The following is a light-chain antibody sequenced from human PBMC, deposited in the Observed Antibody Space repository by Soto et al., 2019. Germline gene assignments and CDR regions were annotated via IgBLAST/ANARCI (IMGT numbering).Light chain of an antibody. Sequence: EIVLTQSPGTLSLSPGERATISCRASESISSSNLAWYQQQPGQAPRLLIYVASRRVTGIPDRFSGSGSGTDFTLTISRLEPEDFAVYYCQHYDNTAITFGQGTRLEIK. V-gene: IGKV3-20*01. CDR3: QHYDNTAIT. CDR2: VAS. J-gene: IGKJ5*01. CDR1: ESISSSN.